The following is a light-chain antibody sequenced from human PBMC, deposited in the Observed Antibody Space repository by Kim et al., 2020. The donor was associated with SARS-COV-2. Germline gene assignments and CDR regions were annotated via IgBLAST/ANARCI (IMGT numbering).Light chain of an antibody. CDR3: LQHSTSPIT. Sequence: ASVGDRVTVTCRASQDIRNDLGWYQQNPGRAPKRLIYGASSLQSGVPSRFSGSGSGTEFTLTISSVQPEDFATYFCLQHSTSPITFGQGTRLEIK. CDR1: QDIRND. V-gene: IGKV1-17*01. J-gene: IGKJ5*01. CDR2: GAS.